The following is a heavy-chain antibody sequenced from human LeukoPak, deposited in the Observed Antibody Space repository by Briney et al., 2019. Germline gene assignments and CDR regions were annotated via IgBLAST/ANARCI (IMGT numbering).Heavy chain of an antibody. D-gene: IGHD1-26*01. CDR2: ISGSGGST. J-gene: IGHJ4*02. CDR3: AKDREKTQRYSGSYYFDY. CDR1: GFTVSSNY. V-gene: IGHV3-23*01. Sequence: GGSLRLSCAASGFTVSSNYMSWVRQAPGKGLEWVSAISGSGGSTYYADSVKGRFTNSRDNSKNTLYLQMNSLRAEDTAVYYCAKDREKTQRYSGSYYFDYWGQGTLVTVSS.